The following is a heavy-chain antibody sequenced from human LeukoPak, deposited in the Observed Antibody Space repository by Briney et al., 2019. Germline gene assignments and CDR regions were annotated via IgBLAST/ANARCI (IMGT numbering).Heavy chain of an antibody. CDR2: INHSGST. V-gene: IGHV4-34*01. D-gene: IGHD3-22*01. Sequence: SETLSLTCAAYGGSFSGYYWSWIRQPPGKGLEWIAEINHSGSTNYNPSLKSRVTISVDTSKNQFSLKLSSVTAADTAVYYCARATQITMIVVVITKGYYFDYWGQGTLVTVSS. CDR1: GGSFSGYY. J-gene: IGHJ4*02. CDR3: ARATQITMIVVVITKGYYFDY.